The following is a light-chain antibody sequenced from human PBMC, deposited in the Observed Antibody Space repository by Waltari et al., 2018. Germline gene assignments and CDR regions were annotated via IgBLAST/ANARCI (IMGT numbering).Light chain of an antibody. CDR2: RAS. CDR1: QSVGSSS. Sequence: EIELTQSPGTASLSPGDRVTLSCRASQSVGSSSLAWYQQKPGQAPRLVIYRASRRATGIPDRFSGSGSGTDFSLTISRMEPEDFAVYYCQQHGTLPATFGQGTKVEIK. V-gene: IGKV3-20*01. CDR3: QQHGTLPAT. J-gene: IGKJ1*01.